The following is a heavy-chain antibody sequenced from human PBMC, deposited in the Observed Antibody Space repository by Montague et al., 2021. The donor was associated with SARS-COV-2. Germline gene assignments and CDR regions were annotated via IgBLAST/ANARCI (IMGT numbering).Heavy chain of an antibody. D-gene: IGHD5-12*01. Sequence: SETLSLTCAVYGGSFSGYYWNWIRQPPGKGLEWIGEIKHSGSTNYNPSLKSRVTISIDTSNNQFSLKLTSVTAADTAVYYCARGRTNNIVMVATRLDYWGQGTLVTVSS. CDR3: ARGRTNNIVMVATRLDY. CDR1: GGSFSGYY. J-gene: IGHJ4*02. CDR2: IKHSGST. V-gene: IGHV4-34*01.